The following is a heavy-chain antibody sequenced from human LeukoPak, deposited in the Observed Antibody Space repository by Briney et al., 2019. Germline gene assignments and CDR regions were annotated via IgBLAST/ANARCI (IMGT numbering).Heavy chain of an antibody. CDR2: IYTSGST. V-gene: IGHV4-4*07. CDR1: GGSISSYY. D-gene: IGHD3-10*01. Sequence: SETLSLTCTVSGGSISSYYWSWIRQPPGKGLEWIGRIYTSGSTNYNPSLKSRVTMSVDTSKNQFSLKLSSVTAADTAVYYCARDQNYYGSGSYSFDYWGQGTLVTVSS. J-gene: IGHJ4*02. CDR3: ARDQNYYGSGSYSFDY.